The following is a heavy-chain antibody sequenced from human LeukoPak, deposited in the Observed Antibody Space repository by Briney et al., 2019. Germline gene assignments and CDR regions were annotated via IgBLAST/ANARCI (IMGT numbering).Heavy chain of an antibody. CDR1: GVSISSYY. CDR3: ARGEWGGYFDYYYYYMDV. J-gene: IGHJ6*03. Sequence: SETLSLTCTVSGVSISSYYWSWIRQPPGKGLEWLGYIYYSGSTNYNPSLKSRVTISVDTSKNQFSLKLSSVTAADTAVYYCARGEWGGYFDYYYYYMDVWGKGTTVTVSS. V-gene: IGHV4-59*01. D-gene: IGHD5-12*01. CDR2: IYYSGST.